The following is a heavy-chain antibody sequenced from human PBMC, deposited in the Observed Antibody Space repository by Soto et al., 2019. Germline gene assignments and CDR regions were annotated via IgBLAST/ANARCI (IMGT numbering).Heavy chain of an antibody. V-gene: IGHV1-2*04. CDR2: INPNSGGT. Sequence: AASVKVSCKASGYTFTGHYMHWVRQAPGQGLEWMGWINPNSGGTNYAQKFQGWVTMTRDTSISTAYMELSRLRSDDTAVYCCARDYYGSGSYYYYYYGMDVWGQGTTVTVS. J-gene: IGHJ6*02. CDR3: ARDYYGSGSYYYYYYGMDV. D-gene: IGHD3-10*01. CDR1: GYTFTGHY.